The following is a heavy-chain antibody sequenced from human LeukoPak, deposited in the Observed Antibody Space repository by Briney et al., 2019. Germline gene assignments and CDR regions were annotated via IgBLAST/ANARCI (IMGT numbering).Heavy chain of an antibody. CDR3: ARDAFYYYGSGSYDPRFDY. V-gene: IGHV1-18*04. J-gene: IGHJ4*02. D-gene: IGHD3-10*01. CDR1: GYTFTSYG. Sequence: ASVKVSCKASGYTFTSYGISWVRQAPGQGLEWMGWISAYNGNTNYAQKLQGRVTMTTDTPTSTAYMELRSLRSDDTAVYYCARDAFYYYGSGSYDPRFDYWGQGTLVTVSS. CDR2: ISAYNGNT.